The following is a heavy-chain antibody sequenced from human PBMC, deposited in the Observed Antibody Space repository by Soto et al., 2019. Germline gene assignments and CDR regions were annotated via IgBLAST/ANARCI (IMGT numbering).Heavy chain of an antibody. J-gene: IGHJ4*02. CDR2: IYPSGGST. V-gene: IGHV1-46*01. Sequence: GXSVKDSFKGSGYTFTNYYMHWGRQAPGQGLEWMGIIYPSGGSTRNAQKFQGRVTMTRDTSTSTVYMELSSLRSEDTAVYYCARDFSGPMDYWGRGTLVTVYS. CDR1: GYTFTNYY. CDR3: ARDFSGPMDY. D-gene: IGHD2-2*01.